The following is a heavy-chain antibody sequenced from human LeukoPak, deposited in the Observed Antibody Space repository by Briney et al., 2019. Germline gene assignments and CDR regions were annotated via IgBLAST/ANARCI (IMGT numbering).Heavy chain of an antibody. Sequence: GESLKISCKGSGYSFTSYWIGWVRQMPGKGLEWMGIIFPGDSDTRYSPSFQGQVTISADKSISTAYLQWSSLKASDTAMYYCARHLTGGIAAGYYYMDVWGKGTTVTISS. V-gene: IGHV5-51*01. J-gene: IGHJ6*03. CDR1: GYSFTSYW. CDR3: ARHLTGGIAAGYYYMDV. D-gene: IGHD6-13*01. CDR2: IFPGDSDT.